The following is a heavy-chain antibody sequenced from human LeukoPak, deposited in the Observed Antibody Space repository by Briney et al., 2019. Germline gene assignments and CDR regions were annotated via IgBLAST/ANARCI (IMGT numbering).Heavy chain of an antibody. Sequence: PSETLSLTCTVSGGSISSSYWSWIRQPPGKGLEWIGYISDSGSTNYNPSLKSRVTISVDTSKNQLFLKLRSVTTADTAVYYCATNSSWVDYWGQGTLVTVSS. V-gene: IGHV4-59*01. CDR3: ATNSSWVDY. D-gene: IGHD6-13*01. CDR1: GGSISSSY. J-gene: IGHJ4*02. CDR2: ISDSGST.